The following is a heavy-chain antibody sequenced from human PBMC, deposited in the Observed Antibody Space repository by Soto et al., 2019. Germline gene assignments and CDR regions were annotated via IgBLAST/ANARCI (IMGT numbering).Heavy chain of an antibody. D-gene: IGHD3-10*01. CDR2: IYYSGST. CDR3: ASLTDWGSGNS. V-gene: IGHV4-39*01. CDR1: GGSISSSSYY. Sequence: QMQLQESGPGLVKPSETLSITCTVSGGSISSSSYYWGWIRQPPGKGLEWIGSIYYSGSTYYNPSLTSRVTISVDTSKNQFSLKLTSVTAADTAVYYCASLTDWGSGNSGGQGTLVTVSS. J-gene: IGHJ4*02.